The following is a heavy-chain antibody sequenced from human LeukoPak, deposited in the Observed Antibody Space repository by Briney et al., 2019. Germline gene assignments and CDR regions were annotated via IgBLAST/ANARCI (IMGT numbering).Heavy chain of an antibody. CDR1: GGSLSSSSYY. D-gene: IGHD2-15*01. CDR3: ASQTKVVVAANAFDI. Sequence: SETLSLTCTVSGGSLSSSSYYWGWIRQPPGKGLEWIGSIYYSGSTYYNPSLKSRVTISVDTSKNQFSLKLSSVTAADTAVYYCASQTKVVVAANAFDIWGQGTMVTVSS. CDR2: IYYSGST. J-gene: IGHJ3*02. V-gene: IGHV4-39*07.